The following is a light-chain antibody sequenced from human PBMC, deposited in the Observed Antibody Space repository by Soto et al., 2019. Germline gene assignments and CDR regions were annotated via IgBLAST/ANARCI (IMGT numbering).Light chain of an antibody. J-gene: IGKJ2*01. CDR2: VAS. Sequence: EIVLTQSPGTLSLSPGERATLSCRASQSVSSSYLAWYQKTPGQAPRLLIYVASSSATDTPGRISGSGSGTFFTHTISRLADEDAAEYYCQQYGDTYTFGQGTKLEIK. CDR3: QQYGDTYT. V-gene: IGKV3-20*01. CDR1: QSVSSSY.